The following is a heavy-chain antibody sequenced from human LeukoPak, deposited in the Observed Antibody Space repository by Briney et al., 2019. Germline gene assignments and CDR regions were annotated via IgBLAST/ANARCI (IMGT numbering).Heavy chain of an antibody. CDR3: ARETTYYYGSGSSGDFDY. J-gene: IGHJ4*02. D-gene: IGHD3-10*01. CDR1: GFTFRTYG. V-gene: IGHV3-30*02. Sequence: GGSLRLSCAASGFTFRTYGMHWVRQAPGKGLEWVASIRYDGSDKYYADAVKGRFTISRDNSKNTLYLQMNSLRAEDTAVYYCARETTYYYGSGSSGDFDYWGQGTLVTVSS. CDR2: IRYDGSDK.